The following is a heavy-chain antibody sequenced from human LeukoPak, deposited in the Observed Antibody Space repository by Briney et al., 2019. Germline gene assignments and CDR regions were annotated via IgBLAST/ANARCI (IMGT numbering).Heavy chain of an antibody. Sequence: GGSLRLSCAASGFTFSSHGMHWVRQAPGKGLEWVAVIWYDGSNKYYVDSVKGRFTISRDNSENMLYLQMNSLRVEDTAIYYCARMSEIWGQGTLVTVSS. J-gene: IGHJ4*02. CDR2: IWYDGSNK. CDR1: GFTFSSHG. CDR3: ARMSEI. V-gene: IGHV3-33*01.